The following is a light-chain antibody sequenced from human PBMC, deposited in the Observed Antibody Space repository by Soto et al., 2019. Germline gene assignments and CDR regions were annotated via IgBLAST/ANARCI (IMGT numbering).Light chain of an antibody. CDR3: SSYGGSNNLV. CDR2: EVN. V-gene: IGLV2-8*01. Sequence: QSVLTQPPSASGSPGQSVTISCTGTNSDVGRYNNVSWYQQHPGKAPKLMIYEVNKRPSGVPDRFSGSKSGNTASLTVSGLQADDEADYYCSSYGGSNNLVFGGGTKLTVL. J-gene: IGLJ2*01. CDR1: NSDVGRYNN.